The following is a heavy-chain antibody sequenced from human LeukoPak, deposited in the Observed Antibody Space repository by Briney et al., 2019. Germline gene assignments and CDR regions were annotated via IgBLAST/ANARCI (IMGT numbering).Heavy chain of an antibody. Sequence: ASVKVSCKASGYTFTGYYMHWVRQAPGQGLEWMGWINPNSGGTNYAQKFQGRVTMTRDTSISTAYMELSRLRSDDTAVYYCATGITIYDSSGRDYWGQGTLVTVSS. CDR3: ATGITIYDSSGRDY. CDR1: GYTFTGYY. CDR2: INPNSGGT. J-gene: IGHJ4*02. V-gene: IGHV1-2*02. D-gene: IGHD3-22*01.